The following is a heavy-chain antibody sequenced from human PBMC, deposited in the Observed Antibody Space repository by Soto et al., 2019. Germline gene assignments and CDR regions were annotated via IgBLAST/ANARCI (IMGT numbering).Heavy chain of an antibody. CDR2: INPSGGST. J-gene: IGHJ6*03. D-gene: IGHD2-15*01. Sequence: ASVKVSCKASGYTFTSYYMHWVRQAPGQGLEWMGIINPSGGSTSYAQKFQGRVTMTRDTSTSPVYMELSSLRSEDTAVYYCASGYCSGGSCRGPNYYYYYMDVWGKGTTGTVSS. V-gene: IGHV1-46*03. CDR1: GYTFTSYY. CDR3: ASGYCSGGSCRGPNYYYYYMDV.